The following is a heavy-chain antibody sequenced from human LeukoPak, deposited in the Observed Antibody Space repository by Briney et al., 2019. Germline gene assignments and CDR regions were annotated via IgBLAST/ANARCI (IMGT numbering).Heavy chain of an antibody. CDR3: ARAGERITMIVVVTSWFDP. J-gene: IGHJ5*02. CDR1: GSTFTSYG. CDR2: ISSYSGST. V-gene: IGHV1-18*01. Sequence: GAPLKTSCKASGSTFTSYGFSWLRQAPGQGLEGWGWISSYSGSTNYAQKLKGRVTIPTDTSTRTAYMEMRSLRCDETAVYYCARAGERITMIVVVTSWFDPWGQGTLVTVSS. D-gene: IGHD3-22*01.